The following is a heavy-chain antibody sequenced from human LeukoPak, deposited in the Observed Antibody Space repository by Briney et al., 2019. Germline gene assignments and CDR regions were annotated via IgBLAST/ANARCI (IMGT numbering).Heavy chain of an antibody. J-gene: IGHJ4*02. CDR1: RGTFSSYA. CDR3: ARESAAAGTFVN. V-gene: IGHV1-69*05. CDR2: IIPIFGTA. D-gene: IGHD6-13*01. Sequence: GASVKVSCKASRGTFSSYAISWVRQAPGQGLEWMGGIIPIFGTANYAQKFQGRVTITTDESTSTVYMELSSLRSEDTAVYYCARESAAAGTFVNWGQGTLVTVSS.